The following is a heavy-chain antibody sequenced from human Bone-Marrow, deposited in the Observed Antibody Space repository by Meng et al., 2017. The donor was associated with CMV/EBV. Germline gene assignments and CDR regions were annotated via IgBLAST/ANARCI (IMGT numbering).Heavy chain of an antibody. Sequence: ASVKVSCKASGYTFTSYGINWVRQAPGQGLEWMGWISAYSGNTNYAQKLQGRVSMTTDTSTSTAYMELRSLRSDDTAVYYCARDRSTRYFDWLLPIVDYWGQGTLVTVSS. V-gene: IGHV1-18*01. CDR1: GYTFTSYG. J-gene: IGHJ4*02. D-gene: IGHD3-9*01. CDR2: ISAYSGNT. CDR3: ARDRSTRYFDWLLPIVDY.